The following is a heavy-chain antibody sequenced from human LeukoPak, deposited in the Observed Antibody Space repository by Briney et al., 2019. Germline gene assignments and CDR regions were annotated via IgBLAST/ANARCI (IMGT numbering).Heavy chain of an antibody. V-gene: IGHV2-5*02. D-gene: IGHD2-2*01. CDR3: AHRDAYCSSTSCYAYPFDY. J-gene: IGHJ4*02. CDR2: IYWDDDK. Sequence: SGPTLVKPPQTLTLTCTFSGFSLSTSGVGVGWIRQPPGKALEWLALIYWDDDKRYSPSLKSRLTITKDTSKNQVVLTMTNMDPVDTATYYCAHRDAYCSSTSCYAYPFDYWGQGTLVTVSS. CDR1: GFSLSTSGVG.